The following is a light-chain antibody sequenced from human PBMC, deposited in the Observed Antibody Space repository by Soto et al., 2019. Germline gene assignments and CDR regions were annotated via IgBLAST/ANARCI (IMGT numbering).Light chain of an antibody. CDR2: EVN. CDR1: SSDVGLYNL. V-gene: IGLV2-23*02. J-gene: IGLJ3*02. Sequence: QSVLTQPASVSGSPGQSITISCTGTSSDVGLYNLVSWYQQLPGKAPKLIIYEVNERPSGISDRFSGSKSGNTASLTISGLQDEDEADYYCCSYVGSSILMLGGGTKVTVL. CDR3: CSYVGSSILM.